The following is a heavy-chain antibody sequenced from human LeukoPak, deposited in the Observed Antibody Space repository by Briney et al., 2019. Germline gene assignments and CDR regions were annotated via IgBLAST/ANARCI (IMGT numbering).Heavy chain of an antibody. Sequence: ASVKVPCKGSGYSFTGYFIHWVRQAPGQGLEWMGWMNPNSGGTNSAQNFQGRVTLTRDTSISTAYMELSSLISDDTAVYYCARDRAYCSGGNCQNGFDFWGQGTLVTVSS. CDR1: GYSFTGYF. CDR2: MNPNSGGT. V-gene: IGHV1-2*02. CDR3: ARDRAYCSGGNCQNGFDF. J-gene: IGHJ4*02. D-gene: IGHD2-15*01.